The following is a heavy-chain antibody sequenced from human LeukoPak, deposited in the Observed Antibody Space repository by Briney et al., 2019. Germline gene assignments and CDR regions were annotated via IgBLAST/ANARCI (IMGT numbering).Heavy chain of an antibody. V-gene: IGHV3-21*01. J-gene: IGHJ5*02. CDR2: ISSSSSYI. Sequence: GGSLRLSCAASGFTFSSYSMNWVRQAPGKGLEWVSSISSSSSYIYYADSVKGRFTISRDNAKNSLYLQMNSLRAEDTAVYYCARATTVTGWFDPWGQGTLVTVSS. CDR3: ARATTVTGWFDP. D-gene: IGHD4-17*01. CDR1: GFTFSSYS.